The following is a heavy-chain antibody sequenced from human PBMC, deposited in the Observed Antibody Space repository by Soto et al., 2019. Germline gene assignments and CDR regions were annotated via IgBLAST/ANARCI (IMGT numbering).Heavy chain of an antibody. CDR1: GGSISSSSYY. Sequence: SETLSLTCTVSGGSISSSSYYWGWIRQPPGKGLEWIGSIYYSGSTYYNPSLKSRVTISVDTSKNQFSLKPSSVTAADTAVYYCARRSYYDSSGQDVWGQGTTVTVSS. CDR3: ARRSYYDSSGQDV. D-gene: IGHD3-22*01. CDR2: IYYSGST. V-gene: IGHV4-39*01. J-gene: IGHJ6*02.